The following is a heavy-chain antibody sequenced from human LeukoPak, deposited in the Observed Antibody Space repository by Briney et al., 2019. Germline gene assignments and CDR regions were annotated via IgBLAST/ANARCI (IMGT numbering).Heavy chain of an antibody. D-gene: IGHD2-21*02. V-gene: IGHV1-8*01. J-gene: IGHJ4*02. CDR1: GYTFTSYD. CDR2: MNPNSGNT. CDR3: AREKCGGDCYSGDFDY. Sequence: ASVKVSCKASGYTFTSYDINWVRQATGQGLEWMGWMNPNSGNTGYAQKFQGGVTMTMNTSISTAYMELSSLRSEDTAVYYCAREKCGGDCYSGDFDYWGQGTLVTVSS.